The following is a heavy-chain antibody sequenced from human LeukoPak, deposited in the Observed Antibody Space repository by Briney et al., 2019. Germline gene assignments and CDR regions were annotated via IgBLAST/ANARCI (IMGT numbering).Heavy chain of an antibody. J-gene: IGHJ4*02. D-gene: IGHD2-2*01. CDR3: ARIYCSSTSCFYYFDY. CDR1: GGTFSSYA. Sequence: ASVKVSCKASGGTFSSYAISWVRQAPGQGLEWMGGIIPIFGTAKYAQKFQGRVTITADESTSTAYMELSSLRSEDTAVYYCARIYCSSTSCFYYFDYWGQGTLVTVSS. V-gene: IGHV1-69*13. CDR2: IIPIFGTA.